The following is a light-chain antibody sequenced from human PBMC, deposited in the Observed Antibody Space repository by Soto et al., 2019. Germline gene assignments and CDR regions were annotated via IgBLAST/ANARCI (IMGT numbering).Light chain of an antibody. CDR2: GNN. CDR1: GAGYD. Sequence: QSVLTQPPSVSGAPGQRVTISCIGAGYDVHWNQQLPGTAPKVLIYGNNNRPSGVPDRFSGSKSGTSASLAITGLQAEDEADYYCQSYDSSLSGWVFGGGTKLTVL. CDR3: QSYDSSLSGWV. J-gene: IGLJ3*02. V-gene: IGLV1-40*01.